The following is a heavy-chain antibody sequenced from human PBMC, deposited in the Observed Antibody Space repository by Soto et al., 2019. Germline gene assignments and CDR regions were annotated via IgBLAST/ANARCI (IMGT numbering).Heavy chain of an antibody. CDR2: ISFYNST. CDR3: TIDVPSFLPQMDY. Sequence: GSLRLSCAASGFTFTNYAMSWVRQAPGKGLEWVSAISFYNSTFYADSVKGRFTISRDNSRNTLNLQMNSLSFDDTAFFFCTIDVPSFLPQMDYWGRGIVVTVSS. D-gene: IGHD2-2*03. CDR1: GFTFTNYA. V-gene: IGHV3-23*01. J-gene: IGHJ4*02.